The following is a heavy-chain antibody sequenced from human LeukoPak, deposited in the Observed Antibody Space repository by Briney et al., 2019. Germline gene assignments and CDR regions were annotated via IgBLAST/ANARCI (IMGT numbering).Heavy chain of an antibody. CDR1: GGSISSYY. CDR3: ARGTPYYDFWSGLAADY. CDR2: IYYSGST. D-gene: IGHD3-3*01. J-gene: IGHJ4*02. Sequence: SETLSLICTVSGGSISSYYWSWIRQPPGKGLEWIGYIYYSGSTDYNPSLKSRVTISVDTSKNQFSLKLSSVTAADTAVYYCARGTPYYDFWSGLAADYWGQGTLVTVSS. V-gene: IGHV4-59*01.